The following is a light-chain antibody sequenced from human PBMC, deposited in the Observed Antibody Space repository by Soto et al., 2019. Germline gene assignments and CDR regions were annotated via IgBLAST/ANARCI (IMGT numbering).Light chain of an antibody. V-gene: IGKV1-5*03. Sequence: DIQMTQSPSTLSASVGDRVTITCRASQSISTWLAWYQQKPGKAPKLLIYKASSLEGGVPSRFSGSGSGTEFTLTISSLQPDDFATYYCQQYNDYYQVTFGGGTKVEIK. CDR3: QQYNDYYQVT. CDR1: QSISTW. J-gene: IGKJ4*01. CDR2: KAS.